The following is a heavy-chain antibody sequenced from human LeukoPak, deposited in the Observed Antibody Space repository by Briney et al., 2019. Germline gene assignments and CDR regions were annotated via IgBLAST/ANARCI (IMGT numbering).Heavy chain of an antibody. CDR3: AKPRGYANGFDY. Sequence: PGGSLRLSCAGSGFTFSGFGMSWVRQAPGKGLEWVPAIAGTGASTYYPDSVKGRFTISRDNSKNTLYLQMNSLRAEDTAVYYCAKPRGYANGFDYWGQGTLVTVSS. D-gene: IGHD2-2*01. CDR2: IAGTGAST. J-gene: IGHJ4*02. V-gene: IGHV3-23*01. CDR1: GFTFSGFG.